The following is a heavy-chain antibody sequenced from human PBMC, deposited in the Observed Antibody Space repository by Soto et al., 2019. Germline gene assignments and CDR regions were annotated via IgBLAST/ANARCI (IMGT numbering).Heavy chain of an antibody. Sequence: SETLSLTCTVSGGSISSYYWSWIRQPPGKGLEWIGYIYYSGSTNYNPSLKSRVTISVDTSKNQFSLKLSPVTAADTAVYYCARALGTTIFGVVPYMDVWGKGTTVTVSS. CDR2: IYYSGST. CDR3: ARALGTTIFGVVPYMDV. D-gene: IGHD3-3*01. J-gene: IGHJ6*03. V-gene: IGHV4-59*01. CDR1: GGSISSYY.